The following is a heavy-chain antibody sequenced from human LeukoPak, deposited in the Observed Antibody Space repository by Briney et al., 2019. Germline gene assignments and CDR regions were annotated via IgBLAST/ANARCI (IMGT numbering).Heavy chain of an antibody. D-gene: IGHD3-9*01. J-gene: IGHJ4*02. CDR2: INPNSGNT. Sequence: VXVSCKASGYTFTSYGISWVRQSPGQGXEWMGWINPNSGNTNYAQKFQERVTITRDMSTSTAYMELSSLRSEDTAVYYCAAAEDYDILTGSASLGYWGQGTLVTVSS. CDR1: GYTFTSYG. CDR3: AAAEDYDILTGSASLGY. V-gene: IGHV1-8*03.